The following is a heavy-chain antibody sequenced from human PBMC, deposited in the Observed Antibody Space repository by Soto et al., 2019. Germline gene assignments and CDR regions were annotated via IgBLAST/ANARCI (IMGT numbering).Heavy chain of an antibody. V-gene: IGHV3-64*04. CDR3: AKTEQWLIAYFDY. D-gene: IGHD6-19*01. J-gene: IGHJ4*02. CDR2: ISSNGGNT. Sequence: LRLSCAASGFTFSSSPMHWVRQAPGKRPEYVSSISSNGGNTYYADSVKGRFTISRDNSKNTLYLQMNSLRDEDTAVYYCAKTEQWLIAYFDYWGQGALVTVSS. CDR1: GFTFSSSP.